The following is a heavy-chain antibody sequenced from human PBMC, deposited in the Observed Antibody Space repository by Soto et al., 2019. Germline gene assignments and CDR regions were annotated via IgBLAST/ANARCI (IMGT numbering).Heavy chain of an antibody. CDR3: AKDSSVEDTVMVVVTFDY. CDR2: ISGSGGST. J-gene: IGHJ4*02. Sequence: GGSLRLSCAASGFTFSSYAMSWVRQAPGKGLEWVSAISGSGGSTYYADSVKGRFTISRDNSKNTLYLQMNSLRAEDTAVYYCAKDSSVEDTVMVVVTFDYWGQGTLVTVSS. V-gene: IGHV3-23*01. D-gene: IGHD3-22*01. CDR1: GFTFSSYA.